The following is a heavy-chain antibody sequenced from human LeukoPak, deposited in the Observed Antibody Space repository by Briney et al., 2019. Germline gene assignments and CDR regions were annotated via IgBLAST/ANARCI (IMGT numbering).Heavy chain of an antibody. CDR1: GFTFSSYA. CDR3: AKDSGIVGATIDY. V-gene: IGHV3-23*01. Sequence: GGSLRLSCAASGFTFSSYAMSWVRQAPGKGLEWVSAISGSGGSTYYADSVKGRFTISRGNSKNTLYLQMNSLRAEDTAVYYCAKDSGIVGATIDYWGQGTLVTVSS. D-gene: IGHD1-26*01. J-gene: IGHJ4*02. CDR2: ISGSGGST.